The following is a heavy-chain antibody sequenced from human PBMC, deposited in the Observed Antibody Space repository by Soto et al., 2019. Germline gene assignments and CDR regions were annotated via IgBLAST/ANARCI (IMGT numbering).Heavy chain of an antibody. Sequence: PADTGSLTGAVYGGSLRSYCWSSWIRQPPGKGLGWIGESYPSGSPNYTPPLKSRVTTSGDKSKNQFSLKLSSVPAADTAVYYCARLGLGGRYFYSGMHGWGQGTTVT. CDR2: SYPSGSP. CDR3: ARLGLGGRYFYSGMHG. D-gene: IGHD3-16*01. J-gene: IGHJ6*02. CDR1: GGSLRSYCW. V-gene: IGHV4-4*02.